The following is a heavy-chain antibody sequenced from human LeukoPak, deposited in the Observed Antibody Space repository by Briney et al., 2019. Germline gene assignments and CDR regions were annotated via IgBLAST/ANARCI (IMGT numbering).Heavy chain of an antibody. Sequence: ASVKVSCKASGYTFTGFYMHWVRQAPGQGLEWMGWINPNSGATNYSLNFQGRVTMTRDSSITTAYMELSWLRSDDTAVFYCARGDFLTGYSTYSFDYWGQGTLVTVSS. V-gene: IGHV1-2*02. D-gene: IGHD3-9*01. J-gene: IGHJ4*02. CDR1: GYTFTGFY. CDR3: ARGDFLTGYSTYSFDY. CDR2: INPNSGAT.